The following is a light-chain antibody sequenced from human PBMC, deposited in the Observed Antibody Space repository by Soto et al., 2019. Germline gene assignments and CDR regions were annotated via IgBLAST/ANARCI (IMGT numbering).Light chain of an antibody. Sequence: AIQMTQSPSSLSASVGDRVTITCRASQGISIDLTWYQQKPGKAPKLLIYGASNLQSGVPSRFSGSGAGTDFTLTISSLQPEDFATYYCLQDYNDPLTFGQGTRLDI. V-gene: IGKV1-6*01. CDR2: GAS. CDR1: QGISID. CDR3: LQDYNDPLT. J-gene: IGKJ5*01.